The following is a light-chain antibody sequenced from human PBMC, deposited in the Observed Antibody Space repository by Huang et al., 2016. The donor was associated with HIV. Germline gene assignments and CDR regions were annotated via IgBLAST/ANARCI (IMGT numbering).Light chain of an antibody. J-gene: IGKJ5*01. CDR3: QQYYSTLPT. V-gene: IGKV4-1*01. Sequence: DIVMTQSPDSLAVSLGERATINCKSSQSVSYSSNNKNYLAWYQQKPGQPPKRLIYWASTRESGVPDRFRGSGSGTDFTLSISSLQAEDVAVYYCQQYYSTLPTFGQGTRLEIK. CDR1: QSVSYSSNNKNY. CDR2: WAS.